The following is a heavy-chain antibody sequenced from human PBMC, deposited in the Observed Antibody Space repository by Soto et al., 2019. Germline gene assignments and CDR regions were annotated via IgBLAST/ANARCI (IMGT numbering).Heavy chain of an antibody. V-gene: IGHV4-39*02. CDR3: EPVGIGTTTVDY. D-gene: IGHD5-12*01. CDR2: IYYSGAT. J-gene: IGHJ4*02. Sequence: QLQLRESGPGLVQPSETLSLTCLVSGGSINNSTYYWGWIRQPPGKGLEWIGSIYYSGATYYNPSLRSRITLSMDRSTNHFSLKLTSVTAADTAIYFCEPVGIGTTTVDYWGQGTLVTVSS. CDR1: GGSINNSTYY.